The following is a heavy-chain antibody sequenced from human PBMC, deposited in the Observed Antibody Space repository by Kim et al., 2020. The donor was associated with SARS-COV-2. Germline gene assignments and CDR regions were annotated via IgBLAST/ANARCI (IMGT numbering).Heavy chain of an antibody. Sequence: GGSLRLSCAASGFTVSSNYMSWVRQAPGKGLEWVSVIYSGGSTYYADSVKGRFTISRDNSKNTLYLQMNSLRAEDTAVYYCARGPYSGSGSYFKYNWFDPWGQGTLVTVSS. J-gene: IGHJ5*02. CDR2: IYSGGST. CDR1: GFTVSSNY. CDR3: ARGPYSGSGSYFKYNWFDP. D-gene: IGHD3-10*01. V-gene: IGHV3-66*02.